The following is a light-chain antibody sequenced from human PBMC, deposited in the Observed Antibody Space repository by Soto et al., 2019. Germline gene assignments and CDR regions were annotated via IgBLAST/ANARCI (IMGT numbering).Light chain of an antibody. Sequence: EILMTKSPATLSVSPGERVTLSCRASQSVMSNFAGYQQKPAQAPRLLIYGTSTRATGVPARFSGSRSGTEFTLTINSLQSEDFAVYYCQRYNNWPLTFGGGTK. CDR1: QSVMSN. CDR2: GTS. CDR3: QRYNNWPLT. J-gene: IGKJ4*01. V-gene: IGKV3-15*01.